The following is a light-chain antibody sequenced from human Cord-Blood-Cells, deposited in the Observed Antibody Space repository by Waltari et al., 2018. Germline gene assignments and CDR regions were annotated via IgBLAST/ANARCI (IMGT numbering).Light chain of an antibody. CDR3: SSYTSSSTWV. Sequence: QSALTQPASVSGSPGQSLTISCTGTSSDVGGYKYVSWYQQHPGKAPKLMIYEVSNRPSGVSNRFSGSKSGNTASLTISGLQAEDEADYYCSSYTSSSTWVFGGGTKLTVL. CDR1: SSDVGGYKY. J-gene: IGLJ3*02. V-gene: IGLV2-14*01. CDR2: EVS.